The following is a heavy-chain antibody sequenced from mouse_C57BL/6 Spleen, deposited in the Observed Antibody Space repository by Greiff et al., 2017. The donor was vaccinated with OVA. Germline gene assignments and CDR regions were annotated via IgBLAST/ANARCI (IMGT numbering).Heavy chain of an antibody. CDR3: ARSYDYDGYFDV. J-gene: IGHJ1*03. Sequence: QVQLQQSGAELVRPGTSVKLSCKASGYTFTSYWMHWVKQRPGQGLEWIGVIDPSDSYTNYNQKFKGKATLTVDTSSSTAYMQLSSLTSEDSAVYYCARSYDYDGYFDVWGTGTTVTVSS. V-gene: IGHV1-59*01. CDR1: GYTFTSYW. D-gene: IGHD2-4*01. CDR2: IDPSDSYT.